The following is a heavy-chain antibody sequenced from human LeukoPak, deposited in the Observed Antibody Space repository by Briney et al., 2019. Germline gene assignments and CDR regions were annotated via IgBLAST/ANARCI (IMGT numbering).Heavy chain of an antibody. CDR3: ARDAHDWAFDY. Sequence: ASVRVSCKASGYTFTGYYMHWVRQAPGQGLEWMGWINPNSGGTNYAQKFQGWVTMTRDTSISTAYMELSRLRSDDTAVYYCARDAHDWAFDYWGQGTLVTVSS. V-gene: IGHV1-2*04. J-gene: IGHJ4*02. CDR2: INPNSGGT. CDR1: GYTFTGYY. D-gene: IGHD2-21*01.